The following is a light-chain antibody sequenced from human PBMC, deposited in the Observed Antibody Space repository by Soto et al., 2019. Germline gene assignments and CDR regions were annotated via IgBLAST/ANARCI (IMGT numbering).Light chain of an antibody. CDR2: DAS. V-gene: IGKV1-5*01. CDR1: QTISSW. J-gene: IGKJ4*01. Sequence: DIQMTQSPSTLSGSVGDRFTITCRASQTISSWLAWYQQKPGKAPKLLIYDASSLESGVPSRFSGSGSGTEFTLTISSLQPDDFATYYCQQYNHYSGLTFGGGTKVDIK. CDR3: QQYNHYSGLT.